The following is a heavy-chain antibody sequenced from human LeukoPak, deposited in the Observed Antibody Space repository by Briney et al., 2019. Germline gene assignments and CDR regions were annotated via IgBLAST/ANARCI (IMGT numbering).Heavy chain of an antibody. V-gene: IGHV3-53*01. CDR1: GFTVSNNY. CDR2: IYSNGRT. Sequence: GGSLRLSCAASGFTVSNNYVRCVRQAPGKGLEWVSLIYSNGRTDYTDSVKGRFSISRDNSKNTMYLQMNSLRAEDTAMYYCARDVGYWGQGTLVTVSS. CDR3: ARDVGY. D-gene: IGHD2-15*01. J-gene: IGHJ4*02.